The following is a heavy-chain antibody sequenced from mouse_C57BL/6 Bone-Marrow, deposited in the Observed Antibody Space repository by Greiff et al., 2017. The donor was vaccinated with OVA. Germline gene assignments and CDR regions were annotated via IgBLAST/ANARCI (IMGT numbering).Heavy chain of an antibody. CDR3: ARELRPHYFDY. D-gene: IGHD3-2*02. CDR2: IDPSDSYT. CDR1: GYTFTSYW. Sequence: VQLQQPGAELVMPGASVKLSCKASGYTFTSYWMHWVKQRPGQDLEWIGEIDPSDSYTNYNQKFKGKSTLTVDKSSSTAYMQLSSLTSEDSAVYYCARELRPHYFDYWGQGTTLTVSS. J-gene: IGHJ2*01. V-gene: IGHV1-69*01.